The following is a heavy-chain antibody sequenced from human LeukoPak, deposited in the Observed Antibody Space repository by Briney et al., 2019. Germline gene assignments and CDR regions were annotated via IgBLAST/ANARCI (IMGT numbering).Heavy chain of an antibody. CDR2: IYHSGST. V-gene: IGHV4-38-2*01. CDR1: GYSISSGYY. CDR3: ASSDWRGGNCYFDY. D-gene: IGHD2-15*01. J-gene: IGHJ4*02. Sequence: PSETLSLTCAVSGYSISSGYYWGWIRQPPGKGLEWIGSIYHSGSTYYNPSLKSRVTISVDTSKNQFSLKLSSVTAADTAVYYCASSDWRGGNCYFDYWGQGTLVTVSS.